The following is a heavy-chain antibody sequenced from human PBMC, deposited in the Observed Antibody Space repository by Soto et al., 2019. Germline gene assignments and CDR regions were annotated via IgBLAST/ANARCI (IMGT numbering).Heavy chain of an antibody. V-gene: IGHV3-74*01. CDR3: ARESRVLEWFHPPNWFDP. D-gene: IGHD3-3*01. CDR1: GFTFSSYW. J-gene: IGHJ5*02. CDR2: INSDGSST. Sequence: GGSLRLSCAASGFTFSSYWMHWVRQAPGKGLVWVSRINSDGSSTSYHASVKGRFTISRDNAKNTLYLQMNSLRAEDTAVYYCARESRVLEWFHPPNWFDPWGQGTLVTVSS.